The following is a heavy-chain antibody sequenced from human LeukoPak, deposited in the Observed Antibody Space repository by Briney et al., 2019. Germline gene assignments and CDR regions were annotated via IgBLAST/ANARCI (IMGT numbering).Heavy chain of an antibody. D-gene: IGHD3-10*01. J-gene: IGHJ4*02. CDR1: GGSFSGYY. CDR2: INHSGST. V-gene: IGHV4-34*01. CDR3: ARGGRGVIIRGFDY. Sequence: SSETLSLTCAVYGGSFSGYYWSWIRQPPGKGLEWIGEINHSGSTNYNPSLKSRVTISVDTSKNQFSLKLSPVTAADTAVYYCARGGRGVIIRGFDYWGQGTLVTVSS.